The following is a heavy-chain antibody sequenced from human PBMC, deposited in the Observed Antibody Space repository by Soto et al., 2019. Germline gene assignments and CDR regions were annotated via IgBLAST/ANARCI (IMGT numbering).Heavy chain of an antibody. D-gene: IGHD3-22*01. CDR3: ARYYYDSSGYERYFDY. V-gene: IGHV1-69*13. CDR2: IIPIFGTA. J-gene: IGHJ4*02. CDR1: GGTFSSYA. Sequence: SVKVSCKASGGTFSSYAISWVRQAPGQGLEWMGGIIPIFGTANYAQKFQGRVTITADESTSTAYMELSSLRSEDTAVYYCARYYYDSSGYERYFDYWGQGTLVTVSS.